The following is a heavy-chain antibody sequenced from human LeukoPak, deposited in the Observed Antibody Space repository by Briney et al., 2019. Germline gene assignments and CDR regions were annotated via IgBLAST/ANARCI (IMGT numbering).Heavy chain of an antibody. J-gene: IGHJ4*02. CDR1: GFTFTSSA. D-gene: IGHD4/OR15-4a*01. V-gene: IGHV1-58*02. Sequence: SVKVSCKASGFTFTSSAMQWVRQARGQRLEWIGWIVVGSGYTNYAQKFQERVTITRDMSTSTAYMELSSLRSEDTAVYYCAAIPYYDYGGIYYFDYWGQGTLVTVSS. CDR3: AAIPYYDYGGIYYFDY. CDR2: IVVGSGYT.